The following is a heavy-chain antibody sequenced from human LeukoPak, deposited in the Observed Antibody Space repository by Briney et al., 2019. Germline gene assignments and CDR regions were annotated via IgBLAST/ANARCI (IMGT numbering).Heavy chain of an antibody. CDR1: GGSISSYY. Sequence: SETLSLTCTVSGGSISSYYWNWIRQPPGKGLEWIGYVYYSGSTNYNPSLKSRVTMSLDTSKNQFSLKLSSVTAADTAVYYCARAGYYGSGSYGHYYYMDVWGKGTTVTVSS. CDR3: ARAGYYGSGSYGHYYYMDV. J-gene: IGHJ6*03. V-gene: IGHV4-59*12. CDR2: VYYSGST. D-gene: IGHD3-10*01.